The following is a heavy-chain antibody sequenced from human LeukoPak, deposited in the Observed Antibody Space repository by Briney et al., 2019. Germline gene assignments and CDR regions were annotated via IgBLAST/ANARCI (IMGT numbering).Heavy chain of an antibody. CDR3: ARDSYLDAFDI. CDR2: INHSEST. CDR1: GESFRGYD. V-gene: IGHV4-34*01. J-gene: IGHJ3*02. D-gene: IGHD5-18*01. Sequence: PSETLSLTCAVYGESFRGYDWSWIRQPPGQGLEWIGEINHSESTNYNPSLKSRVTISVDTSKNQFSLKLSSVTAADTAVYYCARDSYLDAFDIWGQGTMVTVSS.